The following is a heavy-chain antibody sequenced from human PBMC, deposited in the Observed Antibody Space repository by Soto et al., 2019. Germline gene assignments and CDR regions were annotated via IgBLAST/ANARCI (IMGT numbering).Heavy chain of an antibody. V-gene: IGHV3-21*06. CDR1: GFNFNSYT. J-gene: IGHJ6*02. D-gene: IGHD3-9*01. Sequence: PGGSLRLSCSASGFNFNSYTMNWVRQAPGKGLEWVSSISRFSDRTYYADSVKGRFAIFRANAENSVYLQVNSLRVEDTAVYFCARPGSGYDVLTGRYFYYYHAMDVWGQGTTVTVSS. CDR3: ARPGSGYDVLTGRYFYYYHAMDV. CDR2: ISRFSDRT.